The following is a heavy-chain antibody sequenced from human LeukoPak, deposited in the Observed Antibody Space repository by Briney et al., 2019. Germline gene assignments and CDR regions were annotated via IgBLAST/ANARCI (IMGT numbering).Heavy chain of an antibody. CDR3: AEGRSVTYCSGTNCYDPWFDP. CDR2: ISPGCDTI. D-gene: IGHD2-2*01. J-gene: IGHJ5*02. Sequence: PGGSLRLSGAASGFTFSDYYMSWIRQAPGKGLEWVSYISPGCDTIYYADSVKGRFTVSRDNAKNSLYLQMDSLRAEDTAVYYCAEGRSVTYCSGTNCYDPWFDPWGQGALVTVST. CDR1: GFTFSDYY. V-gene: IGHV3-11*01.